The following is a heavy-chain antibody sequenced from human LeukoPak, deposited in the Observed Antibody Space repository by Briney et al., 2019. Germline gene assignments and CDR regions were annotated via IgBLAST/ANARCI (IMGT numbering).Heavy chain of an antibody. CDR1: GFTFSSYG. V-gene: IGHV3-33*01. Sequence: PGGSLRLSCAASGFTFSSYGMHWVRQAPGKGLEWVAVIWYDGTNKYYADSVKGRFTISRDNYKNKMYLKRNSLRAEDTAVYYFAIDPTQWHLALDIWGQGTMVTVSS. D-gene: IGHD6-19*01. J-gene: IGHJ3*02. CDR3: AIDPTQWHLALDI. CDR2: IWYDGTNK.